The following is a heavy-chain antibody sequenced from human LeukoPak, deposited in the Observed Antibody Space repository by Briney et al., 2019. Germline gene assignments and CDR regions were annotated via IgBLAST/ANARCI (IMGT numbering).Heavy chain of an antibody. CDR3: AVSRDFWSGYYGY. CDR1: GFIFSDHY. V-gene: IGHV3-30*03. CDR2: ISYDGSNK. J-gene: IGHJ4*02. Sequence: GGSLRLSCVISGFIFSDHYMDWVRQAPGKGLEWVAVISYDGSNKYYADSVKGRFTISRDNSKNTLYLQMNSLRAEDTAVYYCAVSRDFWSGYYGYWGQGTLVTVSS. D-gene: IGHD3-3*01.